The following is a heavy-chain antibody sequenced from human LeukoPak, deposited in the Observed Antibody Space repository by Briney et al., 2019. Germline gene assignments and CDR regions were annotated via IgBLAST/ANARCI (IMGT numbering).Heavy chain of an antibody. CDR2: ISRSGSPI. Sequence: PGGSLRLSCAASGFTFSSYSMNWVRQAPGKGLEWVSYISRSGSPIYYADSVKGRFTISSDIAKNALFLQMNSLRDEDTAVYYCERGPIYGSGGERLDYWGQGTLVTVSS. J-gene: IGHJ4*02. CDR3: ERGPIYGSGGERLDY. CDR1: GFTFSSYS. V-gene: IGHV3-48*02. D-gene: IGHD3-10*01.